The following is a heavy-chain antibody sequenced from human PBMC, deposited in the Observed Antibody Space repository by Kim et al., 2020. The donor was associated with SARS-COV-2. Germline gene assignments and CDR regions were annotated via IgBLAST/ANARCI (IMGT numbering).Heavy chain of an antibody. CDR2: TNHRGTT. Sequence: SETLSLTCAVYGENFRAYYWSWIRQPPGKGLEWIGETNHRGTTNYNPSLKSRVTISVDTSKSQFSLKLRSVTAADTAVYYCAKARYFDWLLGTAADNYFDPWGQGTLVTFSS. D-gene: IGHD3-9*01. J-gene: IGHJ5*02. CDR3: AKARYFDWLLGTAADNYFDP. V-gene: IGHV4-34*01. CDR1: GENFRAYY.